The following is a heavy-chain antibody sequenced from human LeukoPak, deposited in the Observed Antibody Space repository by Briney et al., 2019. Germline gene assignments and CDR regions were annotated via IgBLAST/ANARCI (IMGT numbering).Heavy chain of an antibody. Sequence: SETLSLTCAVYGGSFSGYYWIWIRQPPGKGLEWIGEINHSGSTNYHPSLKSRVTISGDTSKNQFSLKLSSVTAADTAVYYCARDPYNWNFGYYYYYMDVWGKGTTVTVSS. CDR3: ARDPYNWNFGYYYYYMDV. CDR1: GGSFSGYY. CDR2: INHSGST. D-gene: IGHD1-7*01. V-gene: IGHV4-34*01. J-gene: IGHJ6*03.